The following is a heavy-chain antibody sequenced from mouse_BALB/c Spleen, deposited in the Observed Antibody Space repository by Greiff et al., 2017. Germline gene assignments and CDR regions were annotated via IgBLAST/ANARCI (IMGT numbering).Heavy chain of an antibody. CDR2: IWAGGST. J-gene: IGHJ4*01. CDR3: ARGDDYGVDD. Sequence: VKLMESGPGLVAPSQSLSITCTVSGFSLTSYGVHWVRQPPGKGLEWLGVIWAGGSTNYNSALMSRLSISKDNSKSQVFLKMNSLQTDDTAMYYCARGDDYGVDDWGQGTSVTVSS. V-gene: IGHV2-9*02. CDR1: GFSLTSYG. D-gene: IGHD2-4*01.